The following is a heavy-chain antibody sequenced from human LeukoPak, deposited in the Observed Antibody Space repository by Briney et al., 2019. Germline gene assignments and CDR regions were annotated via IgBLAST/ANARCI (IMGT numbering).Heavy chain of an antibody. Sequence: GGSLRLSCAASGFTFSSYAMSWVRQAPGKGLEWVSAISGSGGSTYYADSVKGRFTISRDNSKNTLYLQMNSLRAEDTAVYYCAKDLGPHYYGSGRSHYYYYYYMDVWGKGTTVTISS. J-gene: IGHJ6*03. CDR2: ISGSGGST. CDR3: AKDLGPHYYGSGRSHYYYYYYMDV. D-gene: IGHD3-10*01. V-gene: IGHV3-23*01. CDR1: GFTFSSYA.